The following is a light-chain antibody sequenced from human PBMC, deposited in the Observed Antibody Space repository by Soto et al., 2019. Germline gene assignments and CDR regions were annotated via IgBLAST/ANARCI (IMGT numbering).Light chain of an antibody. CDR2: KAS. CDR1: HSISNW. J-gene: IGKJ1*01. Sequence: DIQMTQSPSTLSASVGDRVTITCRASHSISNWLAWYQQKPGKAPKLLIFKASTLESGVPSRFSGSGSGTEFTLNISSLQPDDFATYHCQQYDTYPRTVGQGTKVDIK. V-gene: IGKV1-5*03. CDR3: QQYDTYPRT.